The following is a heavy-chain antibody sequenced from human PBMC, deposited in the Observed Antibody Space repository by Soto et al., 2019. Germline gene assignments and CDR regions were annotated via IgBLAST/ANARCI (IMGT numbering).Heavy chain of an antibody. CDR3: ARVHCRGGSCLIDY. CDR1: GYTFTSYA. CDR2: INAGNGNT. J-gene: IGHJ4*02. D-gene: IGHD2-15*01. Sequence: QVQLVQSGAEVKKPGASVKVSCKASGYTFTSYAMHWVRQAPGQRLEWMGWINAGNGNTNYSQKFQGRVPITRDTYARTAYMELRSMRSEDTAVYYCARVHCRGGSCLIDYWGQGTLVTVSS. V-gene: IGHV1-3*01.